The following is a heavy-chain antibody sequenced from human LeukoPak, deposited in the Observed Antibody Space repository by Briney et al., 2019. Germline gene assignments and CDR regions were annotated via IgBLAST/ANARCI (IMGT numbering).Heavy chain of an antibody. CDR3: AKEPASSGWFDP. J-gene: IGHJ5*02. Sequence: GGSLRLSCAASRFTFSSYAMSWVRQAPGKGLEWVSIISGGGGRTYYADSVKGRFTISRDNSKNTLYLQMISLRAEGTAVYYCAKEPASSGWFDPWGQGTLVAVSS. V-gene: IGHV3-23*01. CDR2: ISGGGGRT. CDR1: RFTFSSYA. D-gene: IGHD6-19*01.